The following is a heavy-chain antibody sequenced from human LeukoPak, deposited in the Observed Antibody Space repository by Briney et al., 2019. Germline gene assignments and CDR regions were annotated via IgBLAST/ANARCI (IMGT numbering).Heavy chain of an antibody. Sequence: GGSLRLSCAASGFTFSSYAMSWVRQAPGKGLEWVSAISGSGGRTNYTDSMRGRFTISRDNSNNTLYLQMNSLRAEDTAVYYCAKDISGRSFDIWGQGTLVTVSS. V-gene: IGHV3-23*01. D-gene: IGHD3-9*01. CDR1: GFTFSSYA. CDR2: ISGSGGRT. CDR3: AKDISGRSFDI. J-gene: IGHJ4*02.